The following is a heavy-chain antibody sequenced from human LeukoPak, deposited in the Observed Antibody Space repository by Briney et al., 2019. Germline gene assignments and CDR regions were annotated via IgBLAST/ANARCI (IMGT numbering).Heavy chain of an antibody. CDR1: GDSVSSNSAA. CDR3: AREGGYYSMDAFDI. CDR2: TYYRSKWYN. J-gene: IGHJ3*02. Sequence: SQTLSLTCAISGDSVSSNSAAWNWISQSPSRGLGWLGRTYYRSKWYNDYAVSVKSRITINPDTSKNQFSLQLNSVTPEDTAVYYCAREGGYYSMDAFDIWGQGTMVTVSS. V-gene: IGHV6-1*01. D-gene: IGHD3-22*01.